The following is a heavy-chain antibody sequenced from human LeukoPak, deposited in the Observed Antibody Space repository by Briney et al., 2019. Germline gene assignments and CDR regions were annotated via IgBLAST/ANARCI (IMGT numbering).Heavy chain of an antibody. Sequence: PGRSLRLSCAASGFTFSSYGMPWVRQAPGKGLEWVAVISYDGSNKYYADSVKGRFTISRDNSKNTLYLQMNSLRAEDTAVYYCAKDLRIAVAGTLDPWGQGTLVTVSS. D-gene: IGHD6-19*01. CDR3: AKDLRIAVAGTLDP. J-gene: IGHJ5*02. CDR2: ISYDGSNK. CDR1: GFTFSSYG. V-gene: IGHV3-30*18.